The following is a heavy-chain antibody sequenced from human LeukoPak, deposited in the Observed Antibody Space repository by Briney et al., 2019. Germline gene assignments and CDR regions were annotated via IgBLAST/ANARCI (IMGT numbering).Heavy chain of an antibody. J-gene: IGHJ6*03. CDR2: ISSSSSII. Sequence: GGSLRLSCAASGFTFSSYSLNWVRQAPGKGLEWVSYISSSSSIIYYADSVKGRFTISRDNGKHSLYLQMNSLRAEDTAVYYCARDRSAPAEEYYYYYMDVWGKGTTVTVSS. V-gene: IGHV3-48*01. D-gene: IGHD2/OR15-2a*01. CDR3: ARDRSAPAEEYYYYYMDV. CDR1: GFTFSSYS.